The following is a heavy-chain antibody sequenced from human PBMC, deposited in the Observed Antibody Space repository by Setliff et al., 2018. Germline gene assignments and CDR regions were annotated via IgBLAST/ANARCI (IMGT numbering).Heavy chain of an antibody. V-gene: IGHV3-11*04. CDR3: ARDSVLRYFDWLLYTPDAFDI. CDR1: GFTFSDYY. J-gene: IGHJ3*02. CDR2: ISSSGSTI. D-gene: IGHD3-9*01. Sequence: GGSLRLSCAASGFTFSDYYMSWIRQAPGKWLEWVSYISSSGSTIYYADSVKGRFTISRDNAKNSLYLQMNSLRAEDTAVYYCARDSVLRYFDWLLYTPDAFDIWGQGTMVT.